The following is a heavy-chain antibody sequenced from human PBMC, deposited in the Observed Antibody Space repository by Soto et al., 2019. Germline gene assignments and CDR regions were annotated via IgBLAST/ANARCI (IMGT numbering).Heavy chain of an antibody. D-gene: IGHD1-26*01. CDR3: AGERYRCGRGPFDL. Sequence: QVQLQESGPGLVKPSQTLSLTCTVSGGSVGTGDYAWTWIRQAPGKDLEWLAYDYYTGNNYQNPSMEGRAYISVDTSRNQFALGLRSVTAAGTAVYYCAGERYRCGRGPFDLWGGGTLVTVSS. CDR1: GGSVGTGDYA. V-gene: IGHV4-30-4*01. J-gene: IGHJ2*01. CDR2: DYYTGNN.